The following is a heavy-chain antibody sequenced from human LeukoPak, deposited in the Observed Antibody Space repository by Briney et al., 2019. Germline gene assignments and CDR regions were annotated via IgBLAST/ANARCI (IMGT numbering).Heavy chain of an antibody. CDR2: INGDGGAI. D-gene: IGHD3-10*01. J-gene: IGHJ5*02. Sequence: GGSLRLSCVASGFIFSTAWIHWARQTPGKGLLWVAHINGDGGAIHYADDVKGRFTISRDNAKNTLYLEMNSLRVEDTAVYHCVRDLPRTSGPWGQGTLVTVSS. CDR1: GFIFSTAW. CDR3: VRDLPRTSGP. V-gene: IGHV3-74*01.